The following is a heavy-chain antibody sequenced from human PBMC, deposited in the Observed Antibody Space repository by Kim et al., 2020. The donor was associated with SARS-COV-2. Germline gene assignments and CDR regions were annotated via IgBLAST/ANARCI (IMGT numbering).Heavy chain of an antibody. J-gene: IGHJ6*03. D-gene: IGHD1-7*01. Sequence: SETLSLTCTVSGGSISSYYWNWIRQPPGQGLEWIWNIYYSGSTNYNPSLTNRVTIAVGTSKNQFSLKLSSVTAADTAVYYCARTSNWNYGLNYYYYYMDVWGKGTPVTVSS. CDR2: IYYSGST. CDR3: ARTSNWNYGLNYYYYYMDV. V-gene: IGHV4-59*01. CDR1: GGSISSYY.